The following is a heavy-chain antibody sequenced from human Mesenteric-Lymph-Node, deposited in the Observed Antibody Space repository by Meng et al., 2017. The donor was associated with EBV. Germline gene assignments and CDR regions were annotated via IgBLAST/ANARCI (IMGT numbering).Heavy chain of an antibody. D-gene: IGHD3-10*01. Sequence: VQLQESDPGLVKPSETLSLTCPVSGGSVNSGSYYWSWIRQPPGKGLQWIGYIFSSGSTNYNPSFKSRVTISVDMSKNHFSLRLTSVTPADTAVYYCARGYGSGSYRYFDYWGQGTLVTVSS. CDR3: ARGYGSGSYRYFDY. V-gene: IGHV4-61*03. J-gene: IGHJ4*02. CDR2: IFSSGST. CDR1: GGSVNSGSYY.